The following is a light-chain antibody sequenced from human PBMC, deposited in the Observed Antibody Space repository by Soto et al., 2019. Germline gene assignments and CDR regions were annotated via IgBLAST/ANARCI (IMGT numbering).Light chain of an antibody. CDR1: QSVGSD. Sequence: EIVMTQSPATLSVSPGERATLSCRASQSVGSDLAWYQQKPGRTPSLLIDDVSTRATGIPARFSGSGSGTEFTLTISSLQSEDFAVYYCQQYNSWPLTFGGGTKVEIK. J-gene: IGKJ4*01. V-gene: IGKV3-15*01. CDR2: DVS. CDR3: QQYNSWPLT.